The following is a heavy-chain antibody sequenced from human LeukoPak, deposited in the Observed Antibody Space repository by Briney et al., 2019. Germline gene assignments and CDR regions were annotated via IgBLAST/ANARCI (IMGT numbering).Heavy chain of an antibody. CDR3: ARSIAARFPFDY. V-gene: IGHV1-2*02. D-gene: IGHD6-6*01. CDR1: GYTFTGYY. Sequence: ASVKVSCKASGYTFTGYYMHWVRQAPGQGLEWMGWINPSGGSTSYAQKFQGRVTMTRDTSISTAYMELSRLRSDDTAVYYCARSIAARFPFDYWGQGTLVTVSS. CDR2: INPSGGST. J-gene: IGHJ4*02.